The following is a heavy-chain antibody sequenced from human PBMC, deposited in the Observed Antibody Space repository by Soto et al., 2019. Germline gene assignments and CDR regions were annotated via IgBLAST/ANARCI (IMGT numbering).Heavy chain of an antibody. CDR1: GFTFSNFG. CDR2: VSYDEVNK. CDR3: AKVMTEYSGVAIDH. J-gene: IGHJ4*02. D-gene: IGHD1-26*01. V-gene: IGHV3-30*18. Sequence: QVHLLESGGGVVQPGRSLRLSCVASGFTFSNFGIHWVRQAPGKGLEWLAVVSYDEVNKFYADSVRGRFTISRANSKDTVYLQINSLRRDDTAMYFCAKVMTEYSGVAIDHWGQGTLVTGSS.